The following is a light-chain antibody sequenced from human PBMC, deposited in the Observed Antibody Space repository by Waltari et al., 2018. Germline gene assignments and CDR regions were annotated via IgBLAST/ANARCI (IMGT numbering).Light chain of an antibody. J-gene: IGKJ1*01. V-gene: IGKV3-20*01. CDR3: QHYLRLPVT. CDR2: GAS. Sequence: DIVLTQSPGTLSLSPGESAPLSCRTSQSVTRALAWYQQKPGQAPRLLIYGASHRATGIPDRFSGSGSGTDFSLTISSLEPEDFAVYYCQHYLRLPVTFGQGTKVEVK. CDR1: QSVTRA.